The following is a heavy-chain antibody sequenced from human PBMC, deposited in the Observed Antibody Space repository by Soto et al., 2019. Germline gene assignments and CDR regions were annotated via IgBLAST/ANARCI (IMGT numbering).Heavy chain of an antibody. CDR1: GFTFSSYA. CDR2: ISGSGGST. J-gene: IGHJ4*02. CDR3: AKDLVDFWSGYYTYFDY. V-gene: IGHV3-23*01. Sequence: GGSLRLSCAASGFTFSSYAMSWVHQAPGKGLEWVSAISGSGGSTYYADSVKGRFTISRDNSKNTLYLQMNSLRAEDTAVYYCAKDLVDFWSGYYTYFDYWGQGTLVTVSS. D-gene: IGHD3-3*01.